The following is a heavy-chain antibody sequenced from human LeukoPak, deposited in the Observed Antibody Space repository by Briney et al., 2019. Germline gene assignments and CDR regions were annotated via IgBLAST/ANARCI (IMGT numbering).Heavy chain of an antibody. J-gene: IGHJ1*01. V-gene: IGHV3-7*01. D-gene: IGHD4-11*01. Sequence: GGSLRLSCAASGFTLSSHWMGWVRQARGEGLERVANIKQDGSETYYVGSVKGRFTISRDNAKKSLYLQTNSLGVADTAVYYCGTYSINNAREFQYWGQGTLVTVPS. CDR2: IKQDGSET. CDR1: GFTLSSHW. CDR3: GTYSINNAREFQY.